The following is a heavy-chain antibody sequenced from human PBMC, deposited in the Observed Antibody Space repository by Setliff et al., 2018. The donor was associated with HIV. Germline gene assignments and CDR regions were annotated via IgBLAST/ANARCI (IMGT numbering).Heavy chain of an antibody. D-gene: IGHD2-8*01. J-gene: IGHJ4*02. Sequence: PGESLKISCKGSGYSFTNFWIGWVRQMPGKGLEWMGIIYPGDSDTRYSPSFQGQVTISADKSISTAYLQWSSLRASDTAMYFCARVWGGGPNGAPFDFWGQGTLVTVSS. CDR3: ARVWGGGPNGAPFDF. CDR1: GYSFTNFW. V-gene: IGHV5-51*01. CDR2: IYPGDSDT.